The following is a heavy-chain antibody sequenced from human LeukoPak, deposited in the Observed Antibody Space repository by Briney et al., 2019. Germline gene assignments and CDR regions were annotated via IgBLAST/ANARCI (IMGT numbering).Heavy chain of an antibody. Sequence: GGSLRLSCAASGFPFSYHSMNWVRQAPGKGLEWVSSNSSSSSYIYYADSVKGRFTISRDNAKNSPHLQMHSLRVEDTAVYYCARDESDYDVLTGSMEYYYYGIDVWGQGTTVTVSS. CDR1: GFPFSYHS. CDR3: ARDESDYDVLTGSMEYYYYGIDV. D-gene: IGHD3-9*01. CDR2: NSSSSSYI. V-gene: IGHV3-21*01. J-gene: IGHJ6*02.